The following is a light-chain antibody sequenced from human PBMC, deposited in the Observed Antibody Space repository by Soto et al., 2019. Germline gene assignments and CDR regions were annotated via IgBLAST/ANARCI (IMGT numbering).Light chain of an antibody. J-gene: IGKJ5*01. CDR3: QPLHGHPIT. CDR1: QSIGSY. Sequence: DMQMTQSPSSLSASVGDRVTITCGAIQSIGSYLNWFQQKPGKAPNILIYAVSRLQSRVPSSFSGSGSGTHFTLNISSLQPEELATYDCQPLHGHPITFGQGTRLEI. V-gene: IGKV1-39*01. CDR2: AVS.